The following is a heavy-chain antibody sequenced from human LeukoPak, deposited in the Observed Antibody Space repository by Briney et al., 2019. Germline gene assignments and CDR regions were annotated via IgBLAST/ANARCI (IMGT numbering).Heavy chain of an antibody. V-gene: IGHV3-7*01. CDR2: IMQDGSEK. D-gene: IGHD3-3*01. Sequence: PGRCLRLSCAASGFTFSSYWMSWVRQAPGKGPEWVANIMQDGSEKYYVASVKGRFTNARDNAKNSLYLQMNSLRAEDTAVYYCARDAFSRISVFGVVSDAFDIWGQGTMVTVSS. CDR1: GFTFSSYW. CDR3: ARDAFSRISVFGVVSDAFDI. J-gene: IGHJ3*02.